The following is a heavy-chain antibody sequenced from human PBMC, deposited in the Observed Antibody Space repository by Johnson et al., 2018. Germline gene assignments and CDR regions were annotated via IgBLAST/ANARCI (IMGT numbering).Heavy chain of an antibody. CDR1: GFTFSSYA. CDR3: ARDPYYYGLDV. D-gene: IGHD3-16*01. CDR2: ISYAGSNK. J-gene: IGHJ6*02. Sequence: QVQLVQSGGGVVQPGRSLRLSCAASGFTFSSYAMHWVRQAPGKGLEWVAVISYAGSNKYYADAVKGRFTLSRDNAKTPLYLQMDTLRAEATAVYYCARDPYYYGLDVWGQGTTVTVSS. V-gene: IGHV3-30-3*01.